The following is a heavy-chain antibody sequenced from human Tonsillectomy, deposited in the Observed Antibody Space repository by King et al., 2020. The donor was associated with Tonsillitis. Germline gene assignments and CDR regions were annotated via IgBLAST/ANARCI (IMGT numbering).Heavy chain of an antibody. J-gene: IGHJ3*02. V-gene: IGHV5-51*03. D-gene: IGHD3-9*01. Sequence: QLVQSGAEVKKPGESLKISCQASGYSFTSYCIGWVRQMPGKGLEWMGIIYPGDSDTRYNPSFQAQVTISADKSIGTAYLQWSSLKASDTAMYYCARTYYDVLTGLLGGAFDIWGQGTMVTVSS. CDR2: IYPGDSDT. CDR1: GYSFTSYC. CDR3: ARTYYDVLTGLLGGAFDI.